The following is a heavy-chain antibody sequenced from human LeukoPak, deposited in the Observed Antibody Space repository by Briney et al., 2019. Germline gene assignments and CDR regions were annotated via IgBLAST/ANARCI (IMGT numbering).Heavy chain of an antibody. V-gene: IGHV3-11*01. CDR1: GFTFSDYY. D-gene: IGHD1-26*01. J-gene: IGHJ4*02. CDR3: ARAGYSGSYYPFDY. Sequence: GGSLRLSCAASGFTFSDYYMSWIRQAPGKGLEWVSYISSSGSNIHYADSVKGRFTISRGNAKNSLYLQMNSLRAEDTAVYYCARAGYSGSYYPFDYWGQGTLVTVSS. CDR2: ISSSGSNI.